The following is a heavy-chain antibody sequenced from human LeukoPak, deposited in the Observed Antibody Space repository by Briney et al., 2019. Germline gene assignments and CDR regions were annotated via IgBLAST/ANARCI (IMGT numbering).Heavy chain of an antibody. V-gene: IGHV3-7*03. CDR3: AKELEVTMIVVVITPLDY. CDR1: GFTFSSYW. CDR2: IKQDGSEK. Sequence: GGSLRLSCAASGFTFSSYWMSWVRQAPGKGLEWVANIKQDGSEKYYVDSVQGRFTISRDNAKNSLYLQMNSLRAEDTAVYYCAKELEVTMIVVVITPLDYWGQGTLVTVSS. D-gene: IGHD3-22*01. J-gene: IGHJ4*02.